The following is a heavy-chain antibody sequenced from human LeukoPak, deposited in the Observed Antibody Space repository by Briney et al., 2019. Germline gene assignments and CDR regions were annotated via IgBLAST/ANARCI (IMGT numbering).Heavy chain of an antibody. V-gene: IGHV4-39*07. Sequence: SETLSLTCTVSGGSISSSSYYWGWIRQPPGEGLEWIGSIYYSGSTYYNPSLKSRVTISVDTSKNQFSLKLSSVTAADTAVYYCARVIPDPYYFDYWGQGTLVTVSS. CDR1: GGSISSSSYY. CDR2: IYYSGST. D-gene: IGHD2-21*01. J-gene: IGHJ4*02. CDR3: ARVIPDPYYFDY.